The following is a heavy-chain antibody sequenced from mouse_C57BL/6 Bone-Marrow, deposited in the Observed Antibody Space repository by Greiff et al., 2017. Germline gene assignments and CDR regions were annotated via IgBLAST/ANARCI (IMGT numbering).Heavy chain of an antibody. J-gene: IGHJ1*03. CDR2: IYPGAGDT. CDR1: GYAFSSYW. CDR3: ARWWDDYGSSWYFDV. Sequence: QVQLQQSGAELVKPGASVKISCKASGYAFSSYWMNWVKQRPGKGLEWIGLIYPGAGDTNYNGKFTGKDTLTADKSSSTAYLQLSSLTSEDSAVYFCARWWDDYGSSWYFDVWGTGTTVTVSS. V-gene: IGHV1-80*01. D-gene: IGHD1-1*01.